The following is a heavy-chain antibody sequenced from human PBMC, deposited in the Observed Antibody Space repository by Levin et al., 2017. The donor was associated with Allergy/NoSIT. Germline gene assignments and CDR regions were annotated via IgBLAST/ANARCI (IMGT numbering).Heavy chain of an antibody. CDR1: GGSISSYY. V-gene: IGHV4-59*08. CDR3: ARRYSSGWSGAFDI. CDR2: IYYSGST. D-gene: IGHD6-19*01. Sequence: SETLSLTCTVSGGSISSYYWSWIRQPPGKGLEWIGYIYYSGSTNYNPSLKSRVTISVDTSKNQFSLKLSSVTAADTAVYYCARRYSSGWSGAFDIWGQGTMVTVSS. J-gene: IGHJ3*02.